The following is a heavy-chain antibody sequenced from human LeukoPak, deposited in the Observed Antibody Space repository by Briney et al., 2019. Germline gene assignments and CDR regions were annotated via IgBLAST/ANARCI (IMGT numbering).Heavy chain of an antibody. CDR1: GFTFSSYA. V-gene: IGHV3-30-3*01. CDR2: ISYDGSNK. D-gene: IGHD5-12*01. Sequence: GGSLRLSCAASGFTFSSYAMHWVRQAPGKGLEWVAVISYDGSNKYYADSVKGRFTISRDNSKNTLYLQMNSLRAEDTAVYYCAKVRKATENDYWGQGTLVTVSS. J-gene: IGHJ4*02. CDR3: AKVRKATENDY.